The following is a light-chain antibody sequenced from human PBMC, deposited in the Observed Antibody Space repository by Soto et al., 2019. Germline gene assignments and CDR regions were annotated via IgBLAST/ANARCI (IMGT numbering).Light chain of an antibody. J-gene: IGKJ2*01. CDR3: RQSYSTPFT. Sequence: DIQMTQSPSSLSASVGDRVTITCRASQSISSYLNWYQQKPGKAPKLLIYAASSLQSGVPSRFSGSGSGTDFTVTISSMQPEEFATYSWRQSYSTPFTFGQGTKVDIK. V-gene: IGKV1-39*01. CDR1: QSISSY. CDR2: AAS.